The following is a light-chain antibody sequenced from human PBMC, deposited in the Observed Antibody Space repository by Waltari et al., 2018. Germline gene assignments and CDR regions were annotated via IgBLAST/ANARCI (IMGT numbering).Light chain of an antibody. J-gene: IGLJ2*01. Sequence: QSALTQPPSASGSPGQSVTISCTGTSSAVGSYNYVSWYQQHPGKAPKLIIYEVSKRPSGVPDRFSGSKSGNTASLTVSGLQAEDETDYYCSSYAGRNNLVFGGGTKLTVL. V-gene: IGLV2-8*01. CDR1: SSAVGSYNY. CDR2: EVS. CDR3: SSYAGRNNLV.